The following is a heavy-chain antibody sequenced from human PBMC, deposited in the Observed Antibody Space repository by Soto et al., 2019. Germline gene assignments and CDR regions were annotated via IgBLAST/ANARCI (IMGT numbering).Heavy chain of an antibody. J-gene: IGHJ1*01. CDR2: IWYDGSNK. V-gene: IGHV3-33*01. D-gene: IGHD4-17*01. CDR3: ARELNYGDYVEYFQH. CDR1: GFTFSSYG. Sequence: QVQLVESGGGVVQPGRSLRLSCAASGFTFSSYGMHWVGQAPGKGLEWVAVIWYDGSNKYYADSVKGRFTISRDNSKNTLYLQMNSLRAEDTAVYYCARELNYGDYVEYFQHWGQGTLVTVSS.